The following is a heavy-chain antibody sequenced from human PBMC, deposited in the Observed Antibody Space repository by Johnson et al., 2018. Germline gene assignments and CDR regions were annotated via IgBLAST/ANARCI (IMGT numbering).Heavy chain of an antibody. J-gene: IGHJ6*02. CDR2: ISGSGGST. D-gene: IGHD2-8*01. CDR1: GFTFSSYA. Sequence: VQLVESGGGLVQPGGSLRLSCEASGFTFSSYAMSWVRQAPGKGLEWVSAISGSGGSTYYADSVKGRFTISRDNSKNTLYLQMNSLRAEDTAVYYCAKERGHCTNGVCYRNYYYGMDVWGQGTTVTVSS. CDR3: AKERGHCTNGVCYRNYYYGMDV. V-gene: IGHV3-23*04.